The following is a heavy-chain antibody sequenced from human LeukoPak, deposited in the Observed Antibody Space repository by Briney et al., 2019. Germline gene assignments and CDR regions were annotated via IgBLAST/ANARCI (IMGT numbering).Heavy chain of an antibody. CDR1: GGSISSSSYY. J-gene: IGHJ4*02. D-gene: IGHD5-12*01. Sequence: PSETLSLTCTVSGGSISSSSYYWGWIRQPPGKGLEWIGSIYYSGSTYYNPSLKSRVTISVDTSKNQFSLKLSSVTAADTAVYYCARPPRGGYDFDYWGQGTLVTVSS. CDR3: ARPPRGGYDFDY. V-gene: IGHV4-39*01. CDR2: IYYSGST.